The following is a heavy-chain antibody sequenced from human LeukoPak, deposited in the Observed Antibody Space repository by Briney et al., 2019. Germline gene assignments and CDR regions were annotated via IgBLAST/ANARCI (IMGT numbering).Heavy chain of an antibody. Sequence: GRSLRLSCAASGFTFSSYAMHWVRQAPGKGLEWVAVISYDGSNKYYADSVKGRFTISRDNSKNTLYLQMNSLRAEDTALYYCARAKRVEFSIYYYGSGMYYYMDVWGKGTTVTVSS. CDR3: ARAKRVEFSIYYYGSGMYYYMDV. J-gene: IGHJ6*03. CDR2: ISYDGSNK. CDR1: GFTFSSYA. V-gene: IGHV3-30*04. D-gene: IGHD3-10*01.